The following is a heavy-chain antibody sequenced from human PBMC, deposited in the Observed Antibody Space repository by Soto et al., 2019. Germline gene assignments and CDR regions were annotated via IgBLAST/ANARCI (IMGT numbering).Heavy chain of an antibody. Sequence: QVQLVESGGGVVQPGRSLRLSCAASGFTFSSYGMHWVRQAPGKGLEWVAVISYDGSNKYNADSVKGRFTISRDNSKNTLYLQMNSLRAEDTAVYYCAKAQWELLPPFDYWGQGTLVTVSS. CDR3: AKAQWELLPPFDY. CDR2: ISYDGSNK. D-gene: IGHD1-26*01. J-gene: IGHJ4*02. CDR1: GFTFSSYG. V-gene: IGHV3-30*18.